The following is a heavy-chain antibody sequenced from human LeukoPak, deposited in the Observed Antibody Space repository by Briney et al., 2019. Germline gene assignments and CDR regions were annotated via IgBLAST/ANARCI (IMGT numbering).Heavy chain of an antibody. V-gene: IGHV4-59*01. J-gene: IGHJ6*02. CDR1: GGSISSYY. Sequence: PSETLSLTCTVSGGSISSYYWSWIRQPPGKGLEWIGYIYYSGSTNYNPSLKSRVTISVDTSKNQFSLKLSSVTAAGTAVYYCARDTYYYGMDVWGQGTTVTVSS. CDR2: IYYSGST. CDR3: ARDTYYYGMDV.